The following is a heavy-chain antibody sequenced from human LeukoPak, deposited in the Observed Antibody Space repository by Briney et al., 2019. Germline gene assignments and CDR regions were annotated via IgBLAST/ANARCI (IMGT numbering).Heavy chain of an antibody. V-gene: IGHV3-30*02. D-gene: IGHD2-2*01. J-gene: IGHJ4*02. CDR2: IRYDGSNK. CDR1: GFTFSSYG. Sequence: GGSLRLSCAASGFTFSSYGMHWVRQAPGKGLEWVAFIRYDGSNKYYADSVEGRFTISRDNSKNTLYLQMNSLRAEDTAVFYCAKGHQVVDYWGQGTLVTVSS. CDR3: AKGHQVVDY.